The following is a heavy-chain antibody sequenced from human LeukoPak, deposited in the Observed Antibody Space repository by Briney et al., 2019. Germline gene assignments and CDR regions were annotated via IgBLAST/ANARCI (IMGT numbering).Heavy chain of an antibody. J-gene: IGHJ3*02. CDR3: AKDRRGNAPRGAFDI. V-gene: IGHV3-23*01. CDR2: ISGGGGAT. CDR1: GFTFSSYA. Sequence: GGSLRLSCAASGFTFSSYAMGWVRQAPGKGLEWVSAISGGGGATFYADSVKGRFTISRDNSKNTLYLQMNGLRAEDTAVYYCAKDRRGNAPRGAFDIWGQGTMVTVSS. D-gene: IGHD1-1*01.